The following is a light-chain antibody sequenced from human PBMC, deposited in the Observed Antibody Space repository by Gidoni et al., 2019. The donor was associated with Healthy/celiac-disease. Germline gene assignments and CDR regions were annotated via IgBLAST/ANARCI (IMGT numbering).Light chain of an antibody. Sequence: ELVMTQSPATLSVSPGERATLSCRASQRVSSNLAWYQQKPGQAPRLLIYGASTRATGIPARFSGSGSGTEFTLTISSLQSEDFAVYYCQQYNNWPLTFGQGTKLEIK. CDR1: QRVSSN. CDR3: QQYNNWPLT. J-gene: IGKJ2*01. CDR2: GAS. V-gene: IGKV3-15*01.